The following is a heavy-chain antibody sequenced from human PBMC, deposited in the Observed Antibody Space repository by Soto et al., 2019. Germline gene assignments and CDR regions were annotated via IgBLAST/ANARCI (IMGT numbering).Heavy chain of an antibody. D-gene: IGHD3-9*01. CDR3: ARQDYDILTGPAMDV. Sequence: PSETLSLTCTVSGGSISSGGYYWSWIRQHPGKGLEWIGYIYYSGSTYYNPSLKSRVTISVDTSKNQFSLKLSSVTAADTAVYYCARQDYDILTGPAMDVWGQGTTVTSP. CDR1: GGSISSGGYY. CDR2: IYYSGST. V-gene: IGHV4-31*03. J-gene: IGHJ6*02.